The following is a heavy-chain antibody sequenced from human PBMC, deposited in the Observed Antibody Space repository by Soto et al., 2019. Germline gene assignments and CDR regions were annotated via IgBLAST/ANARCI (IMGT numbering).Heavy chain of an antibody. V-gene: IGHV1-18*01. D-gene: IGHD5-12*01. CDR1: GNTFTSYG. CDR3: ARDVRGHYSSSGMDV. CDR2: ISVYNGNT. J-gene: IGHJ6*02. Sequence: QVQLVQSGAEVKKPGASVKVSCKASGNTFTSYGISWVRQAPGQGLEWMGWISVYNGNTNYAQKLQGRVTMTTDTSTSTAYMELRSLRSDDTAVYYCARDVRGHYSSSGMDVWGQGTTVTVSS.